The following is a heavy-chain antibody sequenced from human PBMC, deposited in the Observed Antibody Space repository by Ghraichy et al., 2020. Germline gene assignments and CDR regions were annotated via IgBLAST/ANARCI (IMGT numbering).Heavy chain of an antibody. CDR2: IYSSGGT. D-gene: IGHD4-17*01. Sequence: SETLSLTCTVSGDSISGYYWSWVRQPAGKGLEWIGRIYSSGGTNFKPSLESRVTMSVDTSKNQFSLKLSSVTAADTAVYYCARLWHGDYYYYGMDVWGQGTTVTVSS. CDR3: ARLWHGDYYYYGMDV. V-gene: IGHV4-4*07. CDR1: GDSISGYY. J-gene: IGHJ6*02.